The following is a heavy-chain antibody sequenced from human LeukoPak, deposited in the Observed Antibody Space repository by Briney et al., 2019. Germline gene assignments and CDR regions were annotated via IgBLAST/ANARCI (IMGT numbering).Heavy chain of an antibody. Sequence: ASVKVSCKASGYTFTGYYMHWVRQAPGQGLEWMGWINPNSGGTNYAQKFQGGVTMTRDTSISTAYMELSRLRSDDTAVYYCARPHTYYDFWSGLNWFDPWGQGTLVTVSS. J-gene: IGHJ5*02. CDR3: ARPHTYYDFWSGLNWFDP. CDR2: INPNSGGT. D-gene: IGHD3-3*01. CDR1: GYTFTGYY. V-gene: IGHV1-2*02.